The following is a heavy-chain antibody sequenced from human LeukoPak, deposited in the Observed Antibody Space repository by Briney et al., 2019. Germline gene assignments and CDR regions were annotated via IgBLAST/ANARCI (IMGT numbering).Heavy chain of an antibody. V-gene: IGHV4-39*07. CDR3: ARGGQNYYDSSGYYLRSGAFDI. CDR2: INHSGST. J-gene: IGHJ3*02. CDR1: GGSISSSSYY. D-gene: IGHD3-22*01. Sequence: PSETLSLTCTVSGGSISSSSYYWGWIRQPPGKGLEWIGEINHSGSTNYNPSLKSRVTISVDTSKNQFSLKLSSVTAADTAVYYCARGGQNYYDSSGYYLRSGAFDIWGQGTMVTVSS.